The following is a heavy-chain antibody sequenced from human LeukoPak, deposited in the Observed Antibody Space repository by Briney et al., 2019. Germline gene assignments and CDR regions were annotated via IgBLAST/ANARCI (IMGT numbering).Heavy chain of an antibody. V-gene: IGHV1-69*05. D-gene: IGHD6-6*01. CDR3: ARGSSSSSGSYYYYYMDV. Sequence: SVKVSCKASGGTFSSYAISWVRQAPGQGLEWMGGIIPIFGTANYAQKFQGRVTIPTDESTSTAYMELSSLRSEDTAVYYCARGSSSSSGSYYYYYMDVWGKGTTVTVSS. J-gene: IGHJ6*03. CDR2: IIPIFGTA. CDR1: GGTFSSYA.